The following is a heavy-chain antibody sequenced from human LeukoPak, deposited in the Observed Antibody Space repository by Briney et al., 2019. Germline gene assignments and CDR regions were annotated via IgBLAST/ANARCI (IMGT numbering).Heavy chain of an antibody. J-gene: IGHJ4*02. CDR3: ARHPLPRWGFDY. CDR1: GGSFSGYY. V-gene: IGHV4-34*01. CDR2: INHSGST. Sequence: PSETLSLTCAVYGGSFSGYYWSWIRQPPGKGLEWIGEINHSGSTNYNPSPKSRVTISVDTSKNQFSLKLSSVTAADTAVYYCARHPLPRWGFDYWGQGTLVTVSS. D-gene: IGHD1-26*01.